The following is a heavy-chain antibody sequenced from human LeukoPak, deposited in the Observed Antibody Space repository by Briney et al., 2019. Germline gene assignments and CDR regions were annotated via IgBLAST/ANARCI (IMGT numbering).Heavy chain of an antibody. D-gene: IGHD4-23*01. J-gene: IGHJ4*02. V-gene: IGHV4-34*01. CDR3: ARETFASGNFDY. Sequence: SETLSLTCAVYGGSFSGYYWSWVRQPPGKGLEWIGEIYHSGSTNYNPSLKSRVTISVDKSKNQFSLKLSSVTAADTAVYYCARETFASGNFDYWGQGTLVTVSS. CDR2: IYHSGST. CDR1: GGSFSGYY.